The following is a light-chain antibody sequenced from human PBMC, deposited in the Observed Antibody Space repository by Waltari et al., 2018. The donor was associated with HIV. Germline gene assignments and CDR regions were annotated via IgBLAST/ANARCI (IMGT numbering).Light chain of an antibody. CDR1: QSISSY. Sequence: DIQMTQSPSSLSASVGDRVTITCRASQSISSYLNWYQQKPGKAPKLLIYAASSLQSGVPSRFSGSGSGTDFTLTISSLQPEDFATYYCQQSYRSPSITFGQGTRLEIK. CDR3: QQSYRSPSIT. J-gene: IGKJ5*01. V-gene: IGKV1-39*01. CDR2: AAS.